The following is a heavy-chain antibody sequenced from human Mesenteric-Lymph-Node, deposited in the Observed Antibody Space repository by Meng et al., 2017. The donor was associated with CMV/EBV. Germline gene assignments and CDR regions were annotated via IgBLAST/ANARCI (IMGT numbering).Heavy chain of an antibody. J-gene: IGHJ4*02. D-gene: IGHD6-19*01. Sequence: GESLMISCAASGFTFSSYAMIWVRQAPGKGLEWVSGISGSGGRTYYADSAKGRFTLSRDNSKNTLNLQINSLRVEDTAIYYCAKPQSGWFDFEYWGQGTLVTVSS. V-gene: IGHV3-23*01. CDR2: ISGSGGRT. CDR3: AKPQSGWFDFEY. CDR1: GFTFSSYA.